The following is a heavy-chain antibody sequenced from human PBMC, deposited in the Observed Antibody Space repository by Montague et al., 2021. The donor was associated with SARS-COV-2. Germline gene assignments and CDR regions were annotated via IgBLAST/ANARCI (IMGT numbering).Heavy chain of an antibody. J-gene: IGHJ4*02. V-gene: IGHV6-1*01. CDR1: GDSVSSNIAT. D-gene: IGHD6-13*01. CDR2: TYYRSKWYN. Sequence: CAISGDSVSSNIATWNWIRQPPSRGLEWLGRTYYRSKWYNDYAEXVKSRITIDPDTSKHQFSLHLNSVTPEDTAVYYCARIPAGSKYYFDFWGQGTLVTVSS. CDR3: ARIPAGSKYYFDF.